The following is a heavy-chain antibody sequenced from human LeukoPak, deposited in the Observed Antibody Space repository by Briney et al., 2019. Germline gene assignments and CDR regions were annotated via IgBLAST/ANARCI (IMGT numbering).Heavy chain of an antibody. CDR3: AIGPSGYYYSDAFDI. D-gene: IGHD3-22*01. CDR2: IYYSGST. V-gene: IGHV4-59*01. J-gene: IGHJ3*02. Sequence: PSETLSLTCTVSGGSISSYYWSWLRQPPGKGLEWIGYIYYSGSTNYNPSLKSRVTISVDTSKNQFSLKLSSVTAADTAVYYCAIGPSGYYYSDAFDIWGQGTMVTVSS. CDR1: GGSISSYY.